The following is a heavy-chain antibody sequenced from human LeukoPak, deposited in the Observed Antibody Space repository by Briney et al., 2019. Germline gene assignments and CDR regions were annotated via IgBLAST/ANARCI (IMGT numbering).Heavy chain of an antibody. CDR1: GFTVSNSY. CDR2: IYSGGST. CDR3: AKGRHKYYYYYGMDV. J-gene: IGHJ6*02. Sequence: GGSLRLSCAASGFTVSNSYMSWVRQAPGKGLEWVSIIYSGGSTYYADSVKGRFTISRDSSKNTLYLQMNSLRAEDTAVYYCAKGRHKYYYYYGMDVWGQGTTVTVSS. V-gene: IGHV3-53*01.